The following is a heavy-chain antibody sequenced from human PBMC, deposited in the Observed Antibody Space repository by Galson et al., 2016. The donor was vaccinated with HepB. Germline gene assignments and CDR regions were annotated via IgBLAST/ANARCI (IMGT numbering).Heavy chain of an antibody. Sequence: SLRLSCAASGFSVSSNFVSWVRQSPGKGLEWVSVIYTGGSTYYADSVKGRFTNSRDNSKNMLYLQMNSLRAEDTAVYYCARAIAAAGNFDYWGQGTLVTVSS. CDR2: IYTGGST. V-gene: IGHV3-53*01. CDR1: GFSVSSNF. D-gene: IGHD6-13*01. CDR3: ARAIAAAGNFDY. J-gene: IGHJ4*02.